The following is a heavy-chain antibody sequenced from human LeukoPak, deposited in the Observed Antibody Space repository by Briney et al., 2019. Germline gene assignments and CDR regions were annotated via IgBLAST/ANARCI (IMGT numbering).Heavy chain of an antibody. D-gene: IGHD5-12*01. Sequence: GGSLRLSCAASGFTFSSYEMNWVRQAPGKGLEWISYISTTANSICYADSVKGRFTISRDSAKNSLYLQMSSLRAEDTAVYYCARPVNYGGYDYYYYGMDVWGKGTTVTVSS. J-gene: IGHJ6*04. CDR1: GFTFSSYE. CDR3: ARPVNYGGYDYYYYGMDV. CDR2: ISTTANSI. V-gene: IGHV3-48*03.